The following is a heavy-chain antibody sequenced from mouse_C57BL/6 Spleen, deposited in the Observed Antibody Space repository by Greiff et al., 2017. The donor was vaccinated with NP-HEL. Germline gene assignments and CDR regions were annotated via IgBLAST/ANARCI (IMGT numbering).Heavy chain of an antibody. V-gene: IGHV1-64*01. CDR2: IHPSSGST. CDR1: GYTFTSYW. CDR3: AGGGGSSPWCFDV. J-gene: IGHJ1*03. Sequence: QVQLQQPGAELVKPGASVKLSCKASGYTFTSYWMHWVKQRPGQGLEWIGMIHPSSGSTNYNEKFKSKATLTVDKSSSTAYMQLSSLTSEASAVYDCAGGGGSSPWCFDVWGTGTTVTVSS. D-gene: IGHD1-1*01.